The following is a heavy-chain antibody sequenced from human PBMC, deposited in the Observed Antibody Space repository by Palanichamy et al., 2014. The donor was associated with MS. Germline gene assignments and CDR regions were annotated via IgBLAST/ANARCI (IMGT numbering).Heavy chain of an antibody. J-gene: IGHJ3*02. CDR1: GASLSGGDYY. CDR2: IFYTGST. D-gene: IGHD2-15*01. CDR3: ARVDCSGGRCYDGRGTFDI. Sequence: QVQLQESGPGLVKPSQTPSLTCDVSGASLSGGDYYWSWVRQPPGKGLEWIGYIFYTGSTNYHPSIKSRISISIDASKNQFSLTLTSVRAADSAVYYCARVDCSGGRCYDGRGTFDIWGQGAMVIVSS. V-gene: IGHV4-30-4*01.